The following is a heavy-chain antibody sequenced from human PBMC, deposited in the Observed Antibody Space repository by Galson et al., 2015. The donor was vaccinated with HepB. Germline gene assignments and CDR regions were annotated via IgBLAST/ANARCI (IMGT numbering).Heavy chain of an antibody. V-gene: IGHV3-21*01. D-gene: IGHD6-19*01. CDR1: GFTFSSYS. Sequence: SLRLSCAASGFTFSSYSMNWVRQAPGKGLEWVSSISSSSSYIYYADSVKGRFTISRDNAKNSLYLQMNSLRAEDTAVYYCARGGGYSGYAKGIAVAGLPIYYFDYWGQGTLVTVSS. CDR3: ARGGGYSGYAKGIAVAGLPIYYFDY. CDR2: ISSSSSYI. J-gene: IGHJ4*02.